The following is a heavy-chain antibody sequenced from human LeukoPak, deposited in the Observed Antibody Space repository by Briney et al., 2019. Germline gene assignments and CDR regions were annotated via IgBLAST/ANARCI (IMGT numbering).Heavy chain of an antibody. CDR3: AKWGDYDVLTGYYVSDY. CDR1: GFTFSNYA. D-gene: IGHD3-9*01. V-gene: IGHV3-23*01. J-gene: IGHJ4*02. CDR2: ITGSGGNT. Sequence: GPSLRLSCAASGFTFSNYAMSWVRQAPGKVLECVSAITGSGGNTYYADSVKGRFTISRDNSKNTLYLQMNSLRAEDTAVYYCAKWGDYDVLTGYYVSDYWGQGTLVTVSS.